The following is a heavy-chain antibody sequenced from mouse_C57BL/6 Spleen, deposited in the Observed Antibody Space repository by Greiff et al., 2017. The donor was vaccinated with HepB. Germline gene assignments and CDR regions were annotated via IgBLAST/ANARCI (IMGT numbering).Heavy chain of an antibody. V-gene: IGHV1-54*01. D-gene: IGHD2-4*01. CDR1: GYAFTNYL. J-gene: IGHJ2*01. CDR3: ARDYDHDGRDY. CDR2: INPGSGGN. Sequence: VQLQQSGAELVRPGTSVKVSCKASGYAFTNYLIEWVKQRPGQGLEWIGVINPGSGGNNYNEKFKGKGTLTADKSSSTAYMQLSSLTSEDSAVYFCARDYDHDGRDYWGQGTTLTVSS.